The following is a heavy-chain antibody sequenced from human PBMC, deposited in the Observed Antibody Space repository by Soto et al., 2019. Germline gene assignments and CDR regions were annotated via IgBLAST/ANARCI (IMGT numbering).Heavy chain of an antibody. CDR1: GFTFSGSA. D-gene: IGHD3-3*01. CDR3: TRLYDFWSGSDFDI. CDR2: IRSKANSYAT. V-gene: IGHV3-73*01. Sequence: PGGSLRLSCAASGFTFSGSAMHWVRQASGKGLEWVGRIRSKANSYATAYAASVKGRFTISRDDSKNTAYLQMNSLKTEDTAVYYCTRLYDFWSGSDFDIWGQGTMVTVSS. J-gene: IGHJ3*02.